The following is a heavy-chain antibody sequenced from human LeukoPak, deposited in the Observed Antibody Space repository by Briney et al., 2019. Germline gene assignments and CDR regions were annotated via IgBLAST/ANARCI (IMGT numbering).Heavy chain of an antibody. D-gene: IGHD5-24*01. CDR2: IIPIFGTA. CDR1: GGTFISYA. V-gene: IGHV1-69*05. Sequence: SVKVSCKASGGTFISYAISWVRQAPGQGLEWMGGIIPIFGTANYAQKFQGRVTITTDESTSTAYMELSSLRPEDTAVYYCARNRDGYKYYFDYWGQGTLVTVSS. J-gene: IGHJ4*02. CDR3: ARNRDGYKYYFDY.